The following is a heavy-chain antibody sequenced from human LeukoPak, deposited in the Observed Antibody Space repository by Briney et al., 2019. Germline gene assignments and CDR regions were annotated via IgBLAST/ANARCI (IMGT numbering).Heavy chain of an antibody. V-gene: IGHV4-59*01. CDR2: IFYTGST. J-gene: IGHJ6*03. Sequence: PSETLSLTCTVSGGSINTYYWSWLRQPPGKGLEWIGYIFYTGSTNYKPSLKSRVTISVDTSKNEFSLKLSSVTAADTAVYYCARHESGYYMDVWGKGTTVTVSS. CDR1: GGSINTYY. CDR3: ARHESGYYMDV.